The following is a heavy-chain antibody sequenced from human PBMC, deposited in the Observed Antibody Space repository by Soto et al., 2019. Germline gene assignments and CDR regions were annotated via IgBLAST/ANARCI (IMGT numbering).Heavy chain of an antibody. D-gene: IGHD2-15*01. CDR3: ARGLRTGKYGMDV. J-gene: IGHJ6*01. CDR2: IIPMFETV. CDR1: GGTFNNYA. V-gene: IGHV1-69*01. Sequence: QEQLLQSGAEVRKPGSSVKVSCKASGGTFNNYAVSWVRQAPGQGLEWMGGIIPMFETVNYAQRFQGRLTIAADESTSTASMELTSLTSADTAIYFGARGLRTGKYGMDVWWQGTTVTVSS.